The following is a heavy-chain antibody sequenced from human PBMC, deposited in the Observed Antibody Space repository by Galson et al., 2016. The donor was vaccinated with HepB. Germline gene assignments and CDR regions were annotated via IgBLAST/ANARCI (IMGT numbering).Heavy chain of an antibody. CDR2: IDPEDGKK. CDR1: GDMLSAVS. CDR3: ATIRYCGGECFGFDF. D-gene: IGHD2-21*01. J-gene: IGHJ3*01. V-gene: IGHV1-24*01. Sequence: SVKVSCKVSGDMLSAVSMHWVRQAPGKGLEWVAGIDPEDGKKFYAQKFQGRLTMTEDTPEDTAYTELSSLRSEDTAVYFCATIRYCGGECFGFDFWGQGTMVSVSP.